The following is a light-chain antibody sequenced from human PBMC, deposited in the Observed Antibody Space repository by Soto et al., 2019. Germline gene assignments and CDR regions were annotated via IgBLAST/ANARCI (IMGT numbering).Light chain of an antibody. Sequence: QSVLTQPASVSGSPGQSITISCTGTSSDVGGYNYVSWYQQHPGKAPKLMIYDVSNRPSGVSNRFSGSKSGDTASLTISGLQAEDEADYFCCSYAGTVAYVFGTGTKVPV. J-gene: IGLJ1*01. CDR3: CSYAGTVAYV. CDR1: SSDVGGYNY. CDR2: DVS. V-gene: IGLV2-14*01.